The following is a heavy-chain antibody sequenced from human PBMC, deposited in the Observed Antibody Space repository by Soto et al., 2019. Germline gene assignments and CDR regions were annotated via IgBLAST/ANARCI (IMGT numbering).Heavy chain of an antibody. CDR2: ISGSGGST. V-gene: IGHV3-23*01. Sequence: ESGGGLVQPGGSLRLSCAASGFTFSSYAMSWVRQAPGKGLEWVSAISGSGGSTYYADSVKGRFTISRDNSKNTLYLQMNSLRAEDTAVYYCAKDPPFSYSSSWVYYYYYGMDVWGQGTTVTVSS. CDR3: AKDPPFSYSSSWVYYYYYGMDV. CDR1: GFTFSSYA. J-gene: IGHJ6*02. D-gene: IGHD6-13*01.